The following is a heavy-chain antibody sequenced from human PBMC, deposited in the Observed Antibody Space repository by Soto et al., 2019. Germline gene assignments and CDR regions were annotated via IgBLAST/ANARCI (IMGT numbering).Heavy chain of an antibody. CDR1: GFSLANYP. Sequence: GGSLRLSCVASGFSLANYPMNWVRQTPGKGLEWISYSSPRGDTIYYADSVEGRFTISRDNARNSLSLHMSSLRDEDSALYYCAKGPHTNVGWPYYFESWGQGVQVTAPQ. J-gene: IGHJ4*02. CDR3: AKGPHTNVGWPYYFES. V-gene: IGHV3-48*02. CDR2: SSPRGDTI. D-gene: IGHD6-19*01.